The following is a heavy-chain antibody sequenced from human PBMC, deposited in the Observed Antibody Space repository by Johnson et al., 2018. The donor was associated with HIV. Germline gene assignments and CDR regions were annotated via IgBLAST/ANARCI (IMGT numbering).Heavy chain of an antibody. D-gene: IGHD2-15*01. CDR2: INEDGSEK. V-gene: IGHV3-7*04. CDR1: GFTFDDYG. Sequence: VQLVESGGGLVQPGGSLRLSCAASGFTFDDYGMSLVRQGPGKGLEWVANINEDGSEKYYVDSVKGRFTISRDNGKNSLYLQMNSLRAGDTAVYYCARGPGYCSGDTCSDTHDLGDAFDIWGQGTMVTVSS. CDR3: ARGPGYCSGDTCSDTHDLGDAFDI. J-gene: IGHJ3*02.